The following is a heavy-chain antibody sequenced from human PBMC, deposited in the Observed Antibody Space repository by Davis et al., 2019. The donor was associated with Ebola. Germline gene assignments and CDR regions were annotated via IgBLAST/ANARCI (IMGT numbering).Heavy chain of an antibody. Sequence: PGGSLRLSCAASGFTFSSYWMSWVRQAPGKGLEWVANIKQDGSEKYYVDSVKGRFTISRDNAKNSLYLQMNSLRAEDTAVYYCARDPKWLARIFDYWGQGTLVTVSS. CDR2: IKQDGSEK. V-gene: IGHV3-7*01. CDR3: ARDPKWLARIFDY. CDR1: GFTFSSYW. D-gene: IGHD6-19*01. J-gene: IGHJ4*02.